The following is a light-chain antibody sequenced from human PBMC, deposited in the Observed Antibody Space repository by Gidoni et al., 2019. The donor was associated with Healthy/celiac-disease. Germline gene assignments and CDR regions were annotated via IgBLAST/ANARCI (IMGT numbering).Light chain of an antibody. CDR1: SSNIGTGYD. CDR3: QSYDSSLSVV. V-gene: IGLV1-40*01. Sequence: QPVLTQPPSVSGATGQRVTISCTGSSSNIGTGYDVHWYQQLPGTAPKLLIYGNSNRPSGVPDRFSGSKSGTSASLAITGLQAEDEAHYYCQSYDSSLSVVFGGGTKLTVL. J-gene: IGLJ2*01. CDR2: GNS.